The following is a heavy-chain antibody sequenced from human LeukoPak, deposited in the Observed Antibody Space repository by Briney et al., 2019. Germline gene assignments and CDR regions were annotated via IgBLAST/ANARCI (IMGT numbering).Heavy chain of an antibody. J-gene: IGHJ4*02. D-gene: IGHD5-12*01. CDR2: ISYHGSNK. V-gene: IGHV3-30*18. CDR1: GFTFSSYA. CDR3: AKPGRGWLHPMYDY. Sequence: PGRSLRLSCAASGFTFSSYAMHWVRQAPGKGLEWVAVISYHGSNKYYADSVQGRFTISRDNSKNTLYLQMNSLRAEDTAVYYCAKPGRGWLHPMYDYWGQGTLVTFSS.